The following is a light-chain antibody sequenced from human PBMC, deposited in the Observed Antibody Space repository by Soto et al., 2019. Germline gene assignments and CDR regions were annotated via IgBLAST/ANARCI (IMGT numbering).Light chain of an antibody. CDR3: QQSYTARPLT. J-gene: IGKJ4*01. CDR1: QTVTNY. CDR2: ADS. Sequence: DIQLTQSPSSLSASVGDRVTITCRASQTVTNYLHWYQQKPGKAPQLLIYADSNLQSGVPSRFGASGSSTDFTLTISGLQPEDVAAYYCQQSYTARPLTFGGGTKVESK. V-gene: IGKV1-39*01.